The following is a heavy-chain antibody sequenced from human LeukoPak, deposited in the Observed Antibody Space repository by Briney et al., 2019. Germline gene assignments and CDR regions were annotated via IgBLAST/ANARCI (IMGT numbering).Heavy chain of an antibody. CDR3: AKGLSDYVWGSYRLSGFDY. J-gene: IGHJ4*02. V-gene: IGHV3-48*03. CDR1: GFTFSSYE. CDR2: ISSSGSTI. D-gene: IGHD3-16*02. Sequence: GGSLRLSCAASGFTFSSYEMNWVRQAPGKGLEWVSYISSSGSTIYYADSVKGRFTISRDNAKNSLYLQMNSLRAEDTAVYYCAKGLSDYVWGSYRLSGFDYWGQGTLVSVSS.